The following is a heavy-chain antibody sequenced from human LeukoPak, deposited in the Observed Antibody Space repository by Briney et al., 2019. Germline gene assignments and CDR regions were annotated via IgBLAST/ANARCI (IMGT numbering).Heavy chain of an antibody. Sequence: PSQTLSLTCTVSGGSISSGGYSWSWLRQHPGKGLEWIGYIYYSGSTYYNPSLKSRVTISVDTSKNQFSLKLSSVTAADTAVYYCAREGYDLNYYYYGMDVWGQGTTVTVSS. CDR1: GGSISSGGYS. V-gene: IGHV4-31*03. J-gene: IGHJ6*02. CDR2: IYYSGST. D-gene: IGHD5-12*01. CDR3: AREGYDLNYYYYGMDV.